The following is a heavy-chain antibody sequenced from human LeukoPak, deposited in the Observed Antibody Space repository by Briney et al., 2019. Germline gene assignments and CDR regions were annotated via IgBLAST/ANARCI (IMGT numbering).Heavy chain of an antibody. V-gene: IGHV3-30-3*01. CDR3: ARDPRNYRPFYY. CDR1: GFTFSTYA. CDR2: ISYDGSNK. J-gene: IGHJ4*02. D-gene: IGHD5-24*01. Sequence: GRSLTLSCAASGFTFSTYAMHGVRQAPGKGLEWVAVISYDGSNKYYADSVKGRFTISRDNSKNTLYLQMNSLRAEDTAVYYCARDPRNYRPFYYWGQGTLVTVSS.